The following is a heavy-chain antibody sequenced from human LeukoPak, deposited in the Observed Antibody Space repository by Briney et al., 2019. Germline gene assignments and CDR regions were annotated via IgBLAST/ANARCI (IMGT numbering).Heavy chain of an antibody. V-gene: IGHV1-46*01. CDR1: GYTFTSYY. Sequence: ASVKVSCKASGYTFTSYYMHWVRQAPGQGLEWMGIINPSGGSTSYAQKFQGRVTMTRDTSTSTVYMELSSLRSEDTAAYYCARDRYYYDSSGYYTSTYFDYWGQGTLVTVSS. J-gene: IGHJ4*02. CDR3: ARDRYYYDSSGYYTSTYFDY. D-gene: IGHD3-22*01. CDR2: INPSGGST.